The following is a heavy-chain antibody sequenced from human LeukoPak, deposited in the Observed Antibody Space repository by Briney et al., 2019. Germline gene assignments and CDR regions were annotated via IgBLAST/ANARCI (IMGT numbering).Heavy chain of an antibody. CDR2: IYYTVTT. Sequence: SETLSLTCTVSGGSISSYYWSWIRQPPGKGLEWVGYIYYTVTTNYNPSLKSRVTISVDTSKNQFSLKLSSVTAADTAVYYCAGGRRDSGSYGSFVYYYYYYMDVWGKGTTVTVSS. J-gene: IGHJ6*03. D-gene: IGHD3-10*01. V-gene: IGHV4-59*01. CDR3: AGGRRDSGSYGSFVYYYYYYMDV. CDR1: GGSISSYY.